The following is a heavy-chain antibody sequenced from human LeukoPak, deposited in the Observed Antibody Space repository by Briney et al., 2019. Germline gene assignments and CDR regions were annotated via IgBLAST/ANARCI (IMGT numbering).Heavy chain of an antibody. V-gene: IGHV3-15*01. CDR3: TTDVDTANDY. J-gene: IGHJ4*02. CDR2: IKSKTDGGKT. Sequence: GGSLRLSCAASGFTFSNAWMSWVRQAPGKGLEWVGRIKSKTDGGKTDYAARVNGRFTISTNDSKNTLNLQMNSLKTEDTAVYYGTTDVDTANDYWGQGTLVTVSS. CDR1: GFTFSNAW. D-gene: IGHD5-18*01.